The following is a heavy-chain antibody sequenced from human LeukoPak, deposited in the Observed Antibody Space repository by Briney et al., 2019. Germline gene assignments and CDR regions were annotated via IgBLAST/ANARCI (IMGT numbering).Heavy chain of an antibody. CDR1: GFTFSSSS. J-gene: IGHJ4*02. D-gene: IGHD6-13*01. Sequence: GWSLRLSCSASGFTFSSSSMHWVRRAPGKGPVWVSRISSDGTSTNYADSVKGRFIISRDNAKNTLYLQMNSLRAEDTAVYFCARVRSSSWFDYWGQGALVAVSS. CDR2: ISSDGTST. CDR3: ARVRSSSWFDY. V-gene: IGHV3-74*01.